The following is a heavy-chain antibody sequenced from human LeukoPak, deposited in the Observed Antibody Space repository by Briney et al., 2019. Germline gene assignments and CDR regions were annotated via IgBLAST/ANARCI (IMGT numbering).Heavy chain of an antibody. CDR1: GFTFSSYW. Sequence: GGPVRLSCAASGFTFSSYWMSWVRQAPGKGLEWVANIKQDGSEKYYVDSVKGRFTISTDNAQNSLYLQMNSLRAEDTAVYYCARVMTRRKGIVVVVAAAGAFDIWGQGTMVTVSS. J-gene: IGHJ3*02. CDR3: ARVMTRRKGIVVVVAAAGAFDI. D-gene: IGHD2-15*01. V-gene: IGHV3-7*04. CDR2: IKQDGSEK.